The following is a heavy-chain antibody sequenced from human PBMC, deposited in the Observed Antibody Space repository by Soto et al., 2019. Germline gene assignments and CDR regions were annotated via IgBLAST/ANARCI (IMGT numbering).Heavy chain of an antibody. V-gene: IGHV3-53*01. D-gene: IGHD3-10*01. J-gene: IGHJ4*02. CDR3: GTHPGGGGY. Sequence: EVQLVESGGGLIQPGGSLRLSCAVSGFTVSNNYMSWVRQAPGKGLEGVSVIYSGGYTAYGDSVKGRFTISRDNSKNTLFFQMNTRGPAASAVYSWGTHPGGGGYWGQGTLVTVSS. CDR1: GFTVSNNY. CDR2: IYSGGYT.